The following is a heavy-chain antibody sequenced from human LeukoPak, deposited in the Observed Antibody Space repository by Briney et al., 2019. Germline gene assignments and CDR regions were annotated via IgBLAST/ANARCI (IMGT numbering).Heavy chain of an antibody. CDR3: ASVYSSTSWDY. J-gene: IGHJ4*02. V-gene: IGHV5-51*01. Sequence: GESLKISCRASGYSFTTYWIGWVRQLPGKGLEWMGVIFPADSDTRYSPSFQGQVTISADKSISTAYLQWSSLKASDTAMYYCASVYSSTSWDYWGQGTLVTVSS. D-gene: IGHD6-13*01. CDR2: IFPADSDT. CDR1: GYSFTTYW.